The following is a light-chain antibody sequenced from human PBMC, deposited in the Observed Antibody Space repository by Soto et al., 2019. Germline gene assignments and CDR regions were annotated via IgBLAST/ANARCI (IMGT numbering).Light chain of an antibody. CDR3: QHYSNWPPLT. V-gene: IGKV3-15*01. Sequence: EIVMTQSPATLSVSPGERATLSCRASQNINSDLAWYQQKPGQAPRLLIYGASTRATGIPARFSGSGSVTEFTLTISGLQSEDFGAYYCQHYSNWPPLTFGGGTKVEIK. J-gene: IGKJ4*01. CDR1: QNINSD. CDR2: GAS.